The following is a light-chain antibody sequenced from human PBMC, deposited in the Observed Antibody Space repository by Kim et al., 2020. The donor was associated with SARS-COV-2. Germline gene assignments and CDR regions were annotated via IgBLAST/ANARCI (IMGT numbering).Light chain of an antibody. CDR1: QGISSY. Sequence: STGDRVTITCRASQGISSYLALYQQKPGKAPKLLIYAASTLQSGVPSRFSGSGSGTDFTLTISCLQSEDFATYYCQQYYSYPPWTFGQGTKVEIK. CDR2: AAS. V-gene: IGKV1-8*01. J-gene: IGKJ1*01. CDR3: QQYYSYPPWT.